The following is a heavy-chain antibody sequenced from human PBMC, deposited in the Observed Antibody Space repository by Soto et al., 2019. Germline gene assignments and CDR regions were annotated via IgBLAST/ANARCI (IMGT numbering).Heavy chain of an antibody. CDR2: ISGSGGGT. Sequence: GGSLRLSCAASGFTFSSYAMSWVRQAPGKGLECVSAISGSGGGTYYADSVKGRFTISRDNSKNTLYLQMNSLRAEDTAVYYCAKDRGDEVGAIDYWGQGTLVTVSS. CDR3: AKDRGDEVGAIDY. J-gene: IGHJ4*02. V-gene: IGHV3-23*01. D-gene: IGHD1-26*01. CDR1: GFTFSSYA.